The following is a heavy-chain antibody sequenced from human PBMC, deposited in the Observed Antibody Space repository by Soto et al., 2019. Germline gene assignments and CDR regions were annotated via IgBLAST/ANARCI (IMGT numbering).Heavy chain of an antibody. CDR2: IIPIFGTA. CDR1: GGTFSSYA. Sequence: SVKVSCKASGGTFSSYAISWVREAPGQGLEWMGGIIPIFGTANYAQKFQGRVTITADESTSTAYMELSSLRSEDTAVYYCARGVGLNYDILTGPSGYYYYGMDVWGQGTTVTVSS. D-gene: IGHD3-9*01. J-gene: IGHJ6*02. V-gene: IGHV1-69*13. CDR3: ARGVGLNYDILTGPSGYYYYGMDV.